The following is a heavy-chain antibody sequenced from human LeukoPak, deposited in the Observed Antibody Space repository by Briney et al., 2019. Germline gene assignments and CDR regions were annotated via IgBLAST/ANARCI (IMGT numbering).Heavy chain of an antibody. CDR1: GGSISSGSYY. CDR2: IYTSGST. Sequence: PSETLSLTCTVSGGSISSGSYYWSWIRQPAGKGLEWIGRIYTSGSTNYNPSLKSRVTISVDTSKNQFSLKLSSVTAADTAVYYCARTEGDFWSGYYTYFDYWGQGTLVTVSS. J-gene: IGHJ4*02. D-gene: IGHD3-3*01. V-gene: IGHV4-61*02. CDR3: ARTEGDFWSGYYTYFDY.